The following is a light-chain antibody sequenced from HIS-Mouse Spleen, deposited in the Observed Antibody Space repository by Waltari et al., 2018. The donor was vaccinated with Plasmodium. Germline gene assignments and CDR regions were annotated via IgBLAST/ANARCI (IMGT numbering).Light chain of an antibody. CDR3: QQSYSTPWT. Sequence: DIQMTQSPSSLSASVGDRVTINCRASQSISSYLNWYQHKPGQAPKLLIYAASSLQSGVPSRFSGSGSGTDFTLTISSLQPEDFATYYCQQSYSTPWTFGQGTKVEIK. CDR2: AAS. CDR1: QSISSY. J-gene: IGKJ1*01. V-gene: IGKV1-39*01.